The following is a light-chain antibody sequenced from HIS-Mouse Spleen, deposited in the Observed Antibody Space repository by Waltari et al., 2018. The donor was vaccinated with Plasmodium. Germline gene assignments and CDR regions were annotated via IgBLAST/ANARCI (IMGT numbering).Light chain of an antibody. Sequence: SYELTQPPSVSVSPGQTARITCPGSALPNKYADWYQQKSGQAPVLVIYEDSKRPSGIPERFSGSSSGTMPTLTISGAQVEDEADYYCYSTDSSGNHRVFGGGTKLTVL. V-gene: IGLV3-10*01. J-gene: IGLJ3*02. CDR3: YSTDSSGNHRV. CDR2: EDS. CDR1: ALPNKY.